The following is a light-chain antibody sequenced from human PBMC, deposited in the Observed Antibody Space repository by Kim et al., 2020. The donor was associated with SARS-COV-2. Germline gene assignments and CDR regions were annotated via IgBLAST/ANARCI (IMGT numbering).Light chain of an antibody. Sequence: EIVLTQSPGTLSLSPGERATLSCRASQLISSNYLGWYQQKPGQAPRLFIYGTSNSAAGTPDRVGGSGSGTDFTLTISRLEPEDSAVYYCQRYDWSPRTFGQGTKVDIK. CDR2: GTS. CDR3: QRYDWSPRT. CDR1: QLISSNY. V-gene: IGKV3-20*01. J-gene: IGKJ1*01.